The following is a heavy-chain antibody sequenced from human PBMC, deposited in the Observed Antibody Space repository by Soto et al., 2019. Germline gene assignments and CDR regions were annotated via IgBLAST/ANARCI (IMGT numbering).Heavy chain of an antibody. D-gene: IGHD6-13*01. CDR3: ARDWAAGGPLGL. V-gene: IGHV1-18*01. Sequence: QVQLVQSGAEVKKPGASVKVSCKASGYTFTSYGISWVRQAPGQGLEWMGWISAYNGNTNYAQKLQGRVTMTTDTSTGHAYIGARSLRTDENGVEYCARDWAAGGPLGLRGQGTLGPVPP. CDR1: GYTFTSYG. CDR2: ISAYNGNT. J-gene: IGHJ4*02.